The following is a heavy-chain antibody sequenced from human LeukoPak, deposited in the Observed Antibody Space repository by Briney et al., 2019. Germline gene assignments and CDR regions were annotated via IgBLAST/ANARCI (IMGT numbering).Heavy chain of an antibody. V-gene: IGHV4-59*01. Sequence: SETLSLTCTVSDDSIGNYYWSWIRQSPGKGLEWIGYIYFSGSTNYNPSLKSRVTISVDTSKNQISLKLSSVTAADSAVYYCVREQRSYDFSSAFYIAHGMDVWGQGTTVTVSS. D-gene: IGHD3-3*01. CDR2: IYFSGST. J-gene: IGHJ6*02. CDR3: VREQRSYDFSSAFYIAHGMDV. CDR1: DDSIGNYY.